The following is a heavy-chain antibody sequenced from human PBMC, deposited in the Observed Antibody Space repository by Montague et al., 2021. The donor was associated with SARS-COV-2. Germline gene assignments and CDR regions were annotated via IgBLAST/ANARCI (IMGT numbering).Heavy chain of an antibody. D-gene: IGHD6-13*01. CDR3: ARQAAGSYFYYGVDV. V-gene: IGHV4-59*12. Sequence: SETLSLTCTVSGXSINTYYWNWIRQPPGKGLEWLGSIFYTGSTNYNPSLKSRVTISLDTSKNQFFLKVTSVTAADTAVYYCARQAAGSYFYYGVDVWGQGTTVTVSS. J-gene: IGHJ6*02. CDR2: IFYTGST. CDR1: GXSINTYY.